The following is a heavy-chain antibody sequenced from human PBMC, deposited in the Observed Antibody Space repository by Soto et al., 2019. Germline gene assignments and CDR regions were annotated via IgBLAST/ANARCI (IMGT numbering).Heavy chain of an antibody. J-gene: IGHJ4*02. CDR1: GFTFSDYY. D-gene: IGHD1-1*01. Sequence: GGSLRLSCEGSGFTFSDYYMSWIRQAPGKGLEWISYSSNSGTFTKYADSVKGRFSISRDNTKNLLFLHMNSLRAEDTALYYCARSGDNYNLLDYWGQGTPVTVSS. CDR2: SSNSGTFT. V-gene: IGHV3-11*06. CDR3: ARSGDNYNLLDY.